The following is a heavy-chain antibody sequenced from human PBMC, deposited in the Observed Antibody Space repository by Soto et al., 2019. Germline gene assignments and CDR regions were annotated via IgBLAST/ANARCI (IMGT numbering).Heavy chain of an antibody. Sequence: SETLSLTCAVYGGSFSGYYWSWIRQPPGKGLEWIGEINHSGSTNYNPSLKSRVTISVDTSKNQFSLKLSSVTAADTAVYYCSRGRRTAVTIDYWGQGALVTVSS. CDR1: GGSFSGYY. J-gene: IGHJ4*02. CDR2: INHSGST. CDR3: SRGRRTAVTIDY. D-gene: IGHD4-17*01. V-gene: IGHV4-34*01.